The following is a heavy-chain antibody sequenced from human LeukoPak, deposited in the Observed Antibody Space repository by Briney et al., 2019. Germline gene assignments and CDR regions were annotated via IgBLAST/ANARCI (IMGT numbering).Heavy chain of an antibody. CDR2: IIPILGIA. CDR1: GGTFSSYA. D-gene: IGHD6-13*01. Sequence: GASVKVSCKASGGTFSSYAISWVRQAPGQGLEWMGRIIPILGIANYAQKFQGRVTITADKSTSTAYMELSSLRSEDTAVYYRARDPPPYSSSWRLNPTTSAYYGMDVWGQGTTVTVSS. CDR3: ARDPPPYSSSWRLNPTTSAYYGMDV. V-gene: IGHV1-69*04. J-gene: IGHJ6*02.